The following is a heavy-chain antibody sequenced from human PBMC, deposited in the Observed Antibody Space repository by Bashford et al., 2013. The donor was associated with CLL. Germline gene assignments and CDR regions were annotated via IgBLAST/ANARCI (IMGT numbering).Heavy chain of an antibody. CDR1: GGSFSGYY. D-gene: IGHD3-22*01. CDR3: ARGPMIVVVINPGEPYYYYYYGTRTS. Sequence: SETLSLTCAVYGGSFSGYYWSWIRQPPGKGLEWIGEINHSGSTNYNPSLKSRVTISVDTSKNQFSLKLSSVTAADTAVYYCARGPMIVVVINPGEPYYYYYYGTRTSRANGTTVTVSS. J-gene: IGHJ6*02. V-gene: IGHV4-34*01. CDR2: INHSGST.